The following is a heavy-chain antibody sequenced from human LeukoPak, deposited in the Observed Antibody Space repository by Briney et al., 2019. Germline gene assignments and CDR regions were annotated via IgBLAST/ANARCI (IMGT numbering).Heavy chain of an antibody. CDR2: IYYSGST. J-gene: IGHJ6*02. Sequence: SETLSLTCTVSGGSISSYYWSWIRQPPGKGLEYIGYIYYSGSTNYNPSLKSRVTISVDSSKNQFSLKLSSVTAADTAVYYCASEDSSFFDSYGMDVWGQGTTVTVSS. CDR1: GGSISSYY. CDR3: ASEDSSFFDSYGMDV. D-gene: IGHD6-6*01. V-gene: IGHV4-59*01.